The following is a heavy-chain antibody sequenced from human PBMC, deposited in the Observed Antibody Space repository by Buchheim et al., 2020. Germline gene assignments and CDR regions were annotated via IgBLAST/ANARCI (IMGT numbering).Heavy chain of an antibody. J-gene: IGHJ5*02. V-gene: IGHV6-1*01. CDR2: TYYRSGWYN. Sequence: QVQLQQSGPGLVKPSQTLSLTCAISGDSVSRNGAAWNWIRQSPSRGLEWLGRTYYRSGWYNDYAVSVKIRITIKPATSKNQFSLQLSSVAPEDTAVCYCARGPTATGYYNWFDPWGQGTL. CDR3: ARGPTATGYYNWFDP. CDR1: GDSVSRNGAA. D-gene: IGHD2-15*01.